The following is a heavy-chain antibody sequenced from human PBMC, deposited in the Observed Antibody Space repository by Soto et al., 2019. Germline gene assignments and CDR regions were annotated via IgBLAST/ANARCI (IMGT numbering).Heavy chain of an antibody. Sequence: SVKVSCKASGGTFSSYAVSWVRQAPGQGLEWMGGIIPIFGTANYAQKFQGRVTITADKSTSTAYMELSSLRSEDTAVYYCARPDKHDFWSGYHNYYGMDVWGQGTTVTVSS. V-gene: IGHV1-69*06. D-gene: IGHD3-3*01. CDR3: ARPDKHDFWSGYHNYYGMDV. CDR1: GGTFSSYA. J-gene: IGHJ6*02. CDR2: IIPIFGTA.